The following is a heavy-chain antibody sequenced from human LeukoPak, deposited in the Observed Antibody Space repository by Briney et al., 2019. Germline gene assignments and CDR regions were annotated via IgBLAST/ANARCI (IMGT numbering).Heavy chain of an antibody. CDR1: GCSVSSYY. CDR2: ISTSGST. V-gene: IGHV4-4*07. CDR3: ARDTYKYSSSLGWFDP. D-gene: IGHD6-13*01. J-gene: IGHJ5*02. Sequence: SETLSLTCTVSGCSVSSYYWSWIRQPAGKGLEWIGRISTSGSTNYNPSLKSRVTMSVDTSKNQFSLKLSSVTAADTAVYYCARDTYKYSSSLGWFDPWGQGTLVTVSS.